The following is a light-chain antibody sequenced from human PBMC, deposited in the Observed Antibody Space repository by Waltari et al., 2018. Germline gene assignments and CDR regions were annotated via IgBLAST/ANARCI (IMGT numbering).Light chain of an antibody. V-gene: IGLV4-69*01. CDR1: SGHSSSA. CDR2: LNSDGSH. J-gene: IGLJ3*02. CDR3: QTWGTGIWV. Sequence: QLVLTQSPSASASLGASVKLTCTLSSGHSSSAIAWHQQQPEKGPRYLMKLNSDGSHTKGDGIPDRFSGSSSGAERYLTISSLQSEDEADDYCQTWGTGIWVFGGGTKLTVL.